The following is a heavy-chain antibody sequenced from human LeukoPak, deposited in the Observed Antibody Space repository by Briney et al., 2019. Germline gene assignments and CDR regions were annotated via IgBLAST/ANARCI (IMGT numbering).Heavy chain of an antibody. D-gene: IGHD4-11*01. V-gene: IGHV4-39*07. CDR2: IYYSGST. J-gene: IGHJ4*02. Sequence: SETLSLTCTVSGGSISSSSYYWGWIRQPPGKGLEWIGSIYYSGSTYYNPSLKSRVTISVDTSMNQFSLKLSSVTAADTAVYYCARDNSNYFDYWGQGTLVTVSS. CDR1: GGSISSSSYY. CDR3: ARDNSNYFDY.